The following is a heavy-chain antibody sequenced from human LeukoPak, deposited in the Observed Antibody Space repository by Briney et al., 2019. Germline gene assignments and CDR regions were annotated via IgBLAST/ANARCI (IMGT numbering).Heavy chain of an antibody. CDR1: GFTFSSYS. V-gene: IGHV3-21*04. J-gene: IGHJ4*02. CDR3: AKGGYGAWELLDFDY. Sequence: PGGSLRLSCAASGFTFSSYSMNWVRQAPGKGLEWVSSISSSSSYIYYADSVKGRFTISRDNSKNTLYLQMNSLRAEDTAVYYCAKGGYGAWELLDFDYWGQGTLVTVSS. CDR2: ISSSSSYI. D-gene: IGHD1-26*01.